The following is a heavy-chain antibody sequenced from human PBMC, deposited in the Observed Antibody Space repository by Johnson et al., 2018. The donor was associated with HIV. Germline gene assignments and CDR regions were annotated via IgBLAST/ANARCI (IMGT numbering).Heavy chain of an antibody. Sequence: VQLVESGGGVVQPGRSLRLSCAASGFTFSSYAFHWVRQAPGKGLEWVSVIYSGGSTYYADSVKGRFTISRDNSKNTLYLQMNSLRAEDTAVYYCARAGVVFSTASHDAFDIWGQGTMVTVSS. CDR1: GFTFSSYA. V-gene: IGHV3-66*01. CDR2: IYSGGST. J-gene: IGHJ3*02. CDR3: ARAGVVFSTASHDAFDI. D-gene: IGHD2-21*01.